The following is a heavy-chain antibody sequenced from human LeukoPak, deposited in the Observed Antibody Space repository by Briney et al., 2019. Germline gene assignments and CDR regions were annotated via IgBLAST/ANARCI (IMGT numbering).Heavy chain of an antibody. V-gene: IGHV3-23*01. CDR2: ISGSGGST. CDR3: AKVDIVVVPAANFDY. CDR1: GFTFSSYA. J-gene: IGHJ4*02. D-gene: IGHD2-2*01. Sequence: PGGSLRLSCAASGFTFSSYAMSWVRQAPGKGLEWISAISGSGGSTYYADSVKGRFTISRDNSKNTLYLQMNSLRAEDTAVYYCAKVDIVVVPAANFDYWGQGTLVTVSS.